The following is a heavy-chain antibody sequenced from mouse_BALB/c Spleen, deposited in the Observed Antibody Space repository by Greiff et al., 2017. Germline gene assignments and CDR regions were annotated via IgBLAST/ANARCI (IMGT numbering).Heavy chain of an antibody. CDR2: ISSGGGST. V-gene: IGHV5-12-1*01. CDR1: GFAFSSYD. D-gene: IGHD2-14*01. CDR3: ASAYYRYYYAMDY. Sequence: EVKLMESGGGLVKPGGSLKLSCAASGFAFSSYDMSWVRQTPEKRLEWVAYISSGGGSTYYPDTVKGRFTISRDNAKNTLYLQMSSLKSEDTAMYYCASAYYRYYYAMDYWGQGTSVTVSS. J-gene: IGHJ4*01.